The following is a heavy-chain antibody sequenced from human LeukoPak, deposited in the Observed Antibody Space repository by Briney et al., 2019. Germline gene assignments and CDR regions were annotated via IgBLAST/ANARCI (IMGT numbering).Heavy chain of an antibody. J-gene: IGHJ6*02. V-gene: IGHV4-59*01. CDR1: GGSISGYY. Sequence: SETLSLTCTVSGGSISGYYWTWIRQPPGKGLEWIGQIYYTGRADYNPSLKSRITISVDTSKNQISLRLSSVTAADTAIYYCARFGVGYDMDVWGQGTTVTVSS. CDR3: ARFGVGYDMDV. D-gene: IGHD3-16*01. CDR2: IYYTGRA.